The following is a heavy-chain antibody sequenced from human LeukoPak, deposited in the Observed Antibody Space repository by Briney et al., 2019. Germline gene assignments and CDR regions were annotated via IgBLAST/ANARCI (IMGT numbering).Heavy chain of an antibody. D-gene: IGHD2-2*01. CDR3: ARDLCSSTSCYQGYYYGMDV. CDR1: GFTFSSYG. CDR2: IWYDGRNK. J-gene: IGHJ6*02. Sequence: GGSLRLSCAASGFTFSSYGMHWVRQAPGKGLEWVAVIWYDGRNKFYADSLKGRFTISRDNSKNTLYLQMNSLRAEDTAVYYCARDLCSSTSCYQGYYYGMDVWGQGTTVTVSS. V-gene: IGHV3-33*01.